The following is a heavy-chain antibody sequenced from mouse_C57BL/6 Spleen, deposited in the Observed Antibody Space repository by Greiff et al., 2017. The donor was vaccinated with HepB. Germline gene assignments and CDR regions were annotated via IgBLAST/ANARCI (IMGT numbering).Heavy chain of an antibody. CDR1: GYAFSSSW. Sequence: QVQLQQSGPELVKPGASVKISCKASGYAFSSSWMNWVKQRPGKGLEWIGRIYPGDGDTNYNGKFKGKATLTADKSSSTAYMQLSSLTSEDSAVYFCARRTITQYYFDDWGQGTTLTVSS. D-gene: IGHD1-1*01. CDR2: IYPGDGDT. V-gene: IGHV1-82*01. CDR3: ARRTITQYYFDD. J-gene: IGHJ2*01.